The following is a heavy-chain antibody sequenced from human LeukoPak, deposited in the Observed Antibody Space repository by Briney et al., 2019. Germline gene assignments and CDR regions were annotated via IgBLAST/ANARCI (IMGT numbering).Heavy chain of an antibody. J-gene: IGHJ5*02. CDR2: ISPSGDIS. CDR1: GFTFSSHG. Sequence: GGSLRLSYAASGFTFSSHGINWVRQAPGKGLEWVSGISPSGDISYYADSVKGRFTISRDNSKNTVSLQMNSLRAEDTALYYCAKDGDWGAFDAWGQGTLVTVSS. D-gene: IGHD3/OR15-3a*01. V-gene: IGHV3-23*01. CDR3: AKDGDWGAFDA.